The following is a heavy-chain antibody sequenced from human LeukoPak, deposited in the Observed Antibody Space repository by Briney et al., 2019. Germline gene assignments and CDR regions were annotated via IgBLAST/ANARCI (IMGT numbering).Heavy chain of an antibody. J-gene: IGHJ3*02. CDR2: IYYSGST. D-gene: IGHD2-15*01. CDR1: GGSISSSSYY. CDR3: ARYCSGGSCDDGFDI. V-gene: IGHV4-39*07. Sequence: SETLSLTCTVSGGSISSSSYYWGWIRQPPGKGLEWIGSIYYSGSTYYNPSLKSRVTMSVDTSKNQFSLKLTSVTAADTAIYYCARYCSGGSCDDGFDIWGQGTMVTVSS.